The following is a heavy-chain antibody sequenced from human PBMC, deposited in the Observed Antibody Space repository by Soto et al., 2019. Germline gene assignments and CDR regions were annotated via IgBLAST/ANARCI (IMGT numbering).Heavy chain of an antibody. Sequence: QVQLQESGPGLVKPSGTLSLTCAVSSGSISSSNWWSWVRQPPGKGLEWMGEIYHSGSTNYNPSLKSRFTMSVDNVKNQFSLKLSSATAADTAGYYCARGGSSPSNYYYYYMDVWGKGPTVAVSS. CDR3: ARGGSSPSNYYYYYMDV. CDR1: SGSISSSNW. CDR2: IYHSGST. D-gene: IGHD6-6*01. V-gene: IGHV4-4*02. J-gene: IGHJ6*03.